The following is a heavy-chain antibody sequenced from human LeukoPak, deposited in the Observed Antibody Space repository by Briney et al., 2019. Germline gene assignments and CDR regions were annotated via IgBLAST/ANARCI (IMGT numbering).Heavy chain of an antibody. CDR1: GGTFSSYA. D-gene: IGHD4-23*01. J-gene: IGHJ6*02. CDR2: TIPIFGTA. CDR3: ARARSAFYGGNYGSLYGMDV. V-gene: IGHV1-69*01. Sequence: SVKVSCKASGGTFSSYAISWVRQAPGQGLEWMGGTIPIFGTANYAQKFQGRVTITADESTSTAYMELSSLRSEDTAVYYCARARSAFYGGNYGSLYGMDVWGQGTTVTVSS.